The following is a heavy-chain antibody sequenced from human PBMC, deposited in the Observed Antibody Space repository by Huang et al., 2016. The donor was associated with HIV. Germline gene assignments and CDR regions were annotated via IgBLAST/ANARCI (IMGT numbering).Heavy chain of an antibody. D-gene: IGHD3-22*01. CDR2: IIPICGTA. Sequence: QVQLVQSGAEVKKPGFSVKVSCKASGGNFSSYAISWVRQAPGQGLEWMGGIIPICGTANYAQKFQGRVTITADESTSTAYMELSSLRSEDTAVYYCARVESRRYYDSSGYYYWGQGTLVTVSS. CDR1: GGNFSSYA. V-gene: IGHV1-69*01. CDR3: ARVESRRYYDSSGYYY. J-gene: IGHJ4*02.